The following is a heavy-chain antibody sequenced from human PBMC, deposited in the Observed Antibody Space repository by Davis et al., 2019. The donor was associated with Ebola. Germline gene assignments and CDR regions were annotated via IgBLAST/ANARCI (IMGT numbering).Heavy chain of an antibody. CDR3: ARDVRGITGPSEY. V-gene: IGHV1-8*01. J-gene: IGHJ4*02. D-gene: IGHD1-1*01. Sequence: ASVKVSCKTSGYTFTNYDINWVRQATGQGLEWMGWMNPNSGNTGYAQKFQGRVTMTRNTSISTAYMELNSLRSEDTARYYCARDVRGITGPSEYWGQGTLVTVSS. CDR2: MNPNSGNT. CDR1: GYTFTNYD.